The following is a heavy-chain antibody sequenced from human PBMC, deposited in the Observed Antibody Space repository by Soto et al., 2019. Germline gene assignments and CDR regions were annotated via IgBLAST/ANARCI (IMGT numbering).Heavy chain of an antibody. CDR1: GFTFSSYA. D-gene: IGHD6-13*01. J-gene: IGHJ4*02. CDR3: AKDLAGVAAADY. CDR2: LSSGGGTT. V-gene: IGHV3-23*01. Sequence: GGSLRLSCAASGFTFSSYAMSWVRQAPGKGLEWVSTLSSGGGTTYYADSVKGRFTISRDNSKNTLYLQMNSLRAEDTAVYYCAKDLAGVAAADYWGQGTLVTVSS.